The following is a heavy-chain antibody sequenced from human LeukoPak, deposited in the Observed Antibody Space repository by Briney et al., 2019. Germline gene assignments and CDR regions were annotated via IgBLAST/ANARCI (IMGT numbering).Heavy chain of an antibody. Sequence: SETLSLTCSVSGGSISSSSYYWGWIRQPPGKGLEWIGSIYYSGSTYYNPSLKSRVTISVDTSKNQFSLKLSSVTAADTAVYYCAREARYDYVWGSYRYHYFDYWGQGTLVTVSS. CDR1: GGSISSSSYY. D-gene: IGHD3-16*02. CDR3: AREARYDYVWGSYRYHYFDY. V-gene: IGHV4-39*07. J-gene: IGHJ4*02. CDR2: IYYSGST.